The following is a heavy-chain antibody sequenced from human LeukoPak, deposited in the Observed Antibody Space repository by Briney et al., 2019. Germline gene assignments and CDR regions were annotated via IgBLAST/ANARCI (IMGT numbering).Heavy chain of an antibody. Sequence: GGSLRLSCAASEFTFTNYGMHWVRQAPGKGLEWVAVISNDGTDKYYADSVKGRFTISRDNSENTLYLQLNSLRPEDTAVYYCARGDYYDSSGPVDYWGQGTLVTVSS. D-gene: IGHD3-22*01. CDR1: EFTFTNYG. CDR3: ARGDYYDSSGPVDY. V-gene: IGHV3-30-3*01. CDR2: ISNDGTDK. J-gene: IGHJ4*02.